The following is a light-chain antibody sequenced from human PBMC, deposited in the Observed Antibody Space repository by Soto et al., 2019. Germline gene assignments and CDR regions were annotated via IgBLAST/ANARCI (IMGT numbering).Light chain of an antibody. CDR1: QSVSISY. J-gene: IGKJ4*01. V-gene: IGKV3-20*01. Sequence: IVLTQSPGTLSLSPGERAPLSCRASQSVSISYLAWYQQKPGQDPRILIYAASVRANGIPDRFSGSGSGTEFTLTSSRVEPEDSAVYYCQQWGNSPRVTFGGGTKVDIK. CDR2: AAS. CDR3: QQWGNSPRVT.